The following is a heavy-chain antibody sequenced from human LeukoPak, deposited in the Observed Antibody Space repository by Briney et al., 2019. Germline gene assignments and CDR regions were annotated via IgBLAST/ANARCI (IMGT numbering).Heavy chain of an antibody. CDR3: TKGGGDTPYYYFYLDV. CDR2: ISGSGGTT. CDR1: GFTFDRFD. V-gene: IGHV3-23*01. Sequence: GGSLRLSCAASGFTFDRFDMSWVRQAPGKGLEWVSVISGSGGTTLYAASVKSRFTMSRDKSKNAVSLIRDSLRAEDTAVYYCTKGGGDTPYYYFYLDVWGKGTTVTISS. J-gene: IGHJ6*03. D-gene: IGHD2-21*02.